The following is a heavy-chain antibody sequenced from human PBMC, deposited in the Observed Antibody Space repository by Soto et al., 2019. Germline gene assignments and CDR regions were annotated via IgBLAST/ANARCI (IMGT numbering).Heavy chain of an antibody. CDR2: INHSGST. D-gene: IGHD3-10*01. CDR1: GGSFSGYY. Sequence: QVQLQQWGAGLLKPSETLSLTCAVYGGSFSGYYWSWIRQPPGKGLEWLGEINHSGSTNYNPSLKRRVSISVDTSKNQFSLKLSSVTAADTAVYYCASSAFGSGSYRDFDYWGQGTLVTVSS. CDR3: ASSAFGSGSYRDFDY. V-gene: IGHV4-34*01. J-gene: IGHJ4*02.